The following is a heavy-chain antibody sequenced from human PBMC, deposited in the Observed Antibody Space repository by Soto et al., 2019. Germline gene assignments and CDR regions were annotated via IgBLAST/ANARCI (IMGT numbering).Heavy chain of an antibody. CDR1: GFTVSSNY. CDR2: IYSGGST. CDR3: ARDRVESGYPEYFQH. D-gene: IGHD3-22*01. V-gene: IGHV3-53*01. J-gene: IGHJ1*01. Sequence: EVQPVESGGGLIQPGGSLRLSCAAYGFTVSSNYMSWVRQAPGKGLEGVSVIYSGGSTYYADSVKGRFTISRDNSKNTLYLQMNSLRAEDTAVYYCARDRVESGYPEYFQHWGQGTLVTVSS.